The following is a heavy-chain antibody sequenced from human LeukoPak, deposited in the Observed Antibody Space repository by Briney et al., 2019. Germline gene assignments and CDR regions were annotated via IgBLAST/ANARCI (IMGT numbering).Heavy chain of an antibody. D-gene: IGHD5-18*01. CDR1: GFNFGNYG. Sequence: QSGGTLRLSCAASGFNFGNYGMNWVRQAPGKGLEWVANIKQDGSEKYYVDSVKGRFTISRDNAKNSLYLQMNSLRAEDMALYYCAKDHYGEYSYGAVDYWGQGTLVTVSS. J-gene: IGHJ4*02. CDR3: AKDHYGEYSYGAVDY. V-gene: IGHV3-7*03. CDR2: IKQDGSEK.